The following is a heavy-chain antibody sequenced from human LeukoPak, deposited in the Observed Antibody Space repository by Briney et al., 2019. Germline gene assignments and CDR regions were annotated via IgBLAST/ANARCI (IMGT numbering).Heavy chain of an antibody. Sequence: SETLSLTCAVYGGSFSGYYWSWIRQPPGKGLEWIGEINHSGSTIYNPSLKSRVTISVDTSKNQFSLQVTSVTAADAGVYYCTRAVAGHPDWGQGTLVTVSS. V-gene: IGHV4-34*01. J-gene: IGHJ4*02. CDR2: INHSGST. CDR3: TRAVAGHPD. CDR1: GGSFSGYY. D-gene: IGHD6-19*01.